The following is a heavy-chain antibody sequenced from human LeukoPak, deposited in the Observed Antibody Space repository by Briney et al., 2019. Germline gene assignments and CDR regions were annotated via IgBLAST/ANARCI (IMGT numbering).Heavy chain of an antibody. CDR1: GGSVSSYY. D-gene: IGHD2-2*01. Sequence: SETLSLTCSVSGGSVSSYYWSWIRQSPGKGLEWIGYIHNSGRTNYNPSLKSRVTGFVDTSKNQVSLRLSSVTAADTAVYYCARHRGCCSSTSCSYNWFDPWGQGTLVTVSS. J-gene: IGHJ5*02. CDR2: IHNSGRT. CDR3: ARHRGCCSSTSCSYNWFDP. V-gene: IGHV4-59*08.